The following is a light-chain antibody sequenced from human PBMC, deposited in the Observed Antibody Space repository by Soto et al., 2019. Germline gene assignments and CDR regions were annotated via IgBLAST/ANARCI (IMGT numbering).Light chain of an antibody. CDR2: AAS. CDR1: QGISSY. Sequence: AIRMTQSPSSLSASTGDRVTITCRASQGISSYLAWYQQKPGKAPKLLIYAASTLQSGVPSRFSGSGSGTDFTLTISRLKSEDFANYYCQQYYSYPHTFGQGTKVDIK. V-gene: IGKV1-8*01. CDR3: QQYYSYPHT. J-gene: IGKJ1*01.